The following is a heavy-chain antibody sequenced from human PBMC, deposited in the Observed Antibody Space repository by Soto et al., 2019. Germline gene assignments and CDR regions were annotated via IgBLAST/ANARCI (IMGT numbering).Heavy chain of an antibody. CDR3: ARGARRYSSGWFTALDY. V-gene: IGHV3-30-3*01. CDR2: ISYDGSNK. J-gene: IGHJ4*02. CDR1: GFTFSSYA. Sequence: QVQLVESRGGVVQPGRSLRLSCAASGFTFSSYAMHWVRQAPGKGLEWVAVISYDGSNKYYADSVKGRFTISRDNSKNTLYLQMNSLRAEDTAVYYCARGARRYSSGWFTALDYWGQGTLVTVSS. D-gene: IGHD6-19*01.